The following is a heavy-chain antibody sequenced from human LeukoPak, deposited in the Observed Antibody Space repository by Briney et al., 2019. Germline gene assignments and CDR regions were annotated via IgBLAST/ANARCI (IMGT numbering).Heavy chain of an antibody. Sequence: SVKVSCKASGYTFTSSAVQWVRQARGQRLEWIGWIVVGSGNTNYAQKFQERVTITRDMSTSTAYMELSSLRSEDTAVYYCAAGVYYYGSGSYPDWGQGTLVTVSS. D-gene: IGHD3-10*01. CDR3: AAGVYYYGSGSYPD. CDR2: IVVGSGNT. CDR1: GYTFTSSA. V-gene: IGHV1-58*01. J-gene: IGHJ4*02.